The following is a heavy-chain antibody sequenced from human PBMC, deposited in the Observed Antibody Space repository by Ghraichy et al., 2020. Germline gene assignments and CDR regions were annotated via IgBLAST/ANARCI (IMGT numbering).Heavy chain of an antibody. CDR2: ITNRGDKT. V-gene: IGHV3-23*01. Sequence: GGSLRLSCAASGFTFSNYAMSWVRQAPGKGLEWVSAITNRGDKTFYADSVKGRFTISRDNAKNTLFLQMNSLRVEDTAVYYCARAGTGATMAPFDYWGQGRLVTVSS. CDR1: GFTFSNYA. J-gene: IGHJ4*02. CDR3: ARAGTGATMAPFDY. D-gene: IGHD3/OR15-3a*01.